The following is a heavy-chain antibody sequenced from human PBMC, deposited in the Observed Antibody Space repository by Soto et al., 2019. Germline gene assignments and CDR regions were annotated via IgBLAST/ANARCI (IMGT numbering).Heavy chain of an antibody. CDR1: RYTFLGYY. V-gene: IGHV1-2*04. CDR3: ARVGGGLASLGYYGMDV. J-gene: IGHJ6*02. D-gene: IGHD3-10*01. Sequence: ASVKVSFKASRYTFLGYYIHWVRQSPGQVLEWMGWINPNSGGTNYTQRFQGWVTMTRDRSISTAYMELSRLKSDETAVYYCARVGGGLASLGYYGMDVWGQGTTVTVSS. CDR2: INPNSGGT.